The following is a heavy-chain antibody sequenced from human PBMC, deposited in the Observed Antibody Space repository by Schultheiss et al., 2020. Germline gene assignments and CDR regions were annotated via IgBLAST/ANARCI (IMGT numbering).Heavy chain of an antibody. D-gene: IGHD1-26*01. Sequence: GGSLRLSCAASGFTFSRHWMHWVRQAPGKGLVWVSRISSDGSTTNYADSVKGRFTISRDNAKNTLYLQMNSLRAEDTALYYCARDCSGTYCRPLDYWGRGTLVTVSS. CDR1: GFTFSRHW. J-gene: IGHJ4*02. V-gene: IGHV3-74*01. CDR2: ISSDGSTT. CDR3: ARDCSGTYCRPLDY.